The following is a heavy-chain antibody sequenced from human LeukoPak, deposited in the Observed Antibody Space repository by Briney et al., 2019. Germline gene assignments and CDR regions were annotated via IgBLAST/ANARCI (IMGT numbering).Heavy chain of an antibody. CDR3: ARTFDWLLNYCGMDV. D-gene: IGHD3-9*01. CDR2: ISAYNGNT. CDR1: GYTFTSYG. Sequence: ASVKVSCKASGYTFTSYGISWVRQAPGQGLEWMGWISAYNGNTNYAQKLQGRVTMTTDTSTSTAYMELRSLRSDDTAVYYCARTFDWLLNYCGMDVWGQGTTVTVSS. J-gene: IGHJ6*02. V-gene: IGHV1-18*01.